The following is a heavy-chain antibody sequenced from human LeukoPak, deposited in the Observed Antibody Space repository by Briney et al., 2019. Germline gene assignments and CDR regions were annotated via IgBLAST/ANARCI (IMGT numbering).Heavy chain of an antibody. D-gene: IGHD4-11*01. J-gene: IGHJ4*02. CDR3: ARDRESESDSEGDY. V-gene: IGHV3-20*04. CDR2: INWNGRIT. CDR1: GFTFDDYA. Sequence: GESLRLSCAASGFTFDDYAMNWVRQVPGRGLEWVSGINWNGRITEYADSVKDRFTISRQNTKNSLYLYMNNLGGEDTALYYCARDRESESDSEGDYWGQGTLVTVSS.